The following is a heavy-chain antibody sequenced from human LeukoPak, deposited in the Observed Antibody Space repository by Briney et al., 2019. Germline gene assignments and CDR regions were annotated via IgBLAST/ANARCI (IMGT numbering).Heavy chain of an antibody. J-gene: IGHJ4*02. CDR2: IYYSGST. D-gene: IGHD3-22*01. Sequence: PSETLSLTCTVSGGSISISSYYWGWIRKPPGKGLEWNGSIYYSGSTYYTPSLKSRVTISVDTSKNQFSLKLSSVTAADTAVYYCARSYYYDSSGYYPDYWGQGTLVTVSS. V-gene: IGHV4-39*07. CDR3: ARSYYYDSSGYYPDY. CDR1: GGSISISSYY.